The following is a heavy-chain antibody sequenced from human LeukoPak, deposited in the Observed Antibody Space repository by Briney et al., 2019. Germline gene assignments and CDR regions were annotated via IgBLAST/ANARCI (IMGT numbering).Heavy chain of an antibody. D-gene: IGHD2-15*01. CDR3: ARDLFRYCSGGSCSYWGY. CDR1: GFTFDTYM. J-gene: IGHJ4*02. V-gene: IGHV3-21*01. Sequence: GGSLRLSCAASGFTFDTYMMSWVRQTPGKGLEWVSSISGSSSYVYYADSVKGRFTISRDNAKNSLYLQMNSLRAEDTAVYYCARDLFRYCSGGSCSYWGYWGQGTLVTVSS. CDR2: ISGSSSYV.